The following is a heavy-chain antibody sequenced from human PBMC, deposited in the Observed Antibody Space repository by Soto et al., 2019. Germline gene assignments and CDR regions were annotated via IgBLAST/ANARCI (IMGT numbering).Heavy chain of an antibody. CDR2: IYYSGST. CDR3: ARLLGALRYFDWLASYGMDV. D-gene: IGHD3-9*01. J-gene: IGHJ6*02. Sequence: SETLSLTCTVSGGSISSSSYYWGWIRQPPGKGLEWIGSIYYSGSTYYNPSLKSRVTISVDTSKNQFSLKLSSVTAADTAVYYCARLLGALRYFDWLASYGMDVWGQGTTVT. V-gene: IGHV4-39*01. CDR1: GGSISSSSYY.